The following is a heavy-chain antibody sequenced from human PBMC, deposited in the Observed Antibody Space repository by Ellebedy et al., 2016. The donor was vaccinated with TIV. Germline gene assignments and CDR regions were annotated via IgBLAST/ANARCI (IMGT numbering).Heavy chain of an antibody. CDR3: ARDRLVRGVTTDAFDI. Sequence: MPSETLSLTCTVSGGSISSYNWSWIRQPPGKGLEWIGYIYYSGSTNYNPSLKSRVTISVDTSKNQFSLKLSSVTGAATAVYYCARDRLVRGVTTDAFDIWGQGTMVTVSS. D-gene: IGHD3-10*01. J-gene: IGHJ3*02. CDR1: GGSISSYN. CDR2: IYYSGST. V-gene: IGHV4-59*01.